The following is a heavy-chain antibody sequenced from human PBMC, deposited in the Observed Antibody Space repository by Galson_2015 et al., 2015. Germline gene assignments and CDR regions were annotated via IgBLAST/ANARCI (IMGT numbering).Heavy chain of an antibody. CDR3: ASDRSYYYFAMDV. CDR1: GFTFSKYS. V-gene: IGHV3-48*02. Sequence: SLRLSCAASGFTFSKYSMNWVRQAPGKGLECISYISSSSNSIYYADSVKGRFTISRDNDKNLLYLQMNSLRDVDTAVYYCASDRSYYYFAMDVWGQGTTVTVSS. CDR2: ISSSSNSI. J-gene: IGHJ6*02.